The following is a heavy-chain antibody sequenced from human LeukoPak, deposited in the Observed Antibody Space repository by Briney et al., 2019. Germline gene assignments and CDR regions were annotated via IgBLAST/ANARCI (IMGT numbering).Heavy chain of an antibody. CDR3: AREGVGGRGRNSGYDFRY. Sequence: SVKVSCKASGGTFSSYAISWVRQAPGQGLEWMGGIIPIFGTANYAQKFQGRVTITADESTSTAYMELSSLRSDDTAVYYCAREGVGGRGRNSGYDFRYWGQGTLVTVSP. V-gene: IGHV1-69*01. J-gene: IGHJ4*02. D-gene: IGHD5-12*01. CDR2: IIPIFGTA. CDR1: GGTFSSYA.